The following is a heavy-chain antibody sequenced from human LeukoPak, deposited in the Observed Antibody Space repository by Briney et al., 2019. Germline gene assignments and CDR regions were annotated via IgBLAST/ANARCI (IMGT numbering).Heavy chain of an antibody. CDR2: INHSGST. D-gene: IGHD3-22*01. Sequence: SETLSLTCAVYGGSFSGYYWSWIRQPPGKGREWIGEINHSGSTNYNPSLKSRVTISVDTSKNQFSLKLRSVTAADTAVYYCARLSGYDSSGYLYWGQGTLVTVSS. V-gene: IGHV4-34*01. J-gene: IGHJ4*02. CDR3: ARLSGYDSSGYLY. CDR1: GGSFSGYY.